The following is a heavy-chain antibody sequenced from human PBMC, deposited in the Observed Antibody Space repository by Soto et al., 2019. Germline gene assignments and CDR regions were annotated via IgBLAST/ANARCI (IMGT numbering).Heavy chain of an antibody. V-gene: IGHV3-23*01. CDR2: ISGSGGST. Sequence: PGGSLILSCAASGFTFSSYSMSWVRQAPGKGLEWVSAISGSGGSTYYADSVKGRFTISRDNSKNTLYLQMNSLRAEDTAVYYCAKVPKGQQLGDYWGQGTLVTVSS. CDR1: GFTFSSYS. J-gene: IGHJ4*02. CDR3: AKVPKGQQLGDY. D-gene: IGHD6-13*01.